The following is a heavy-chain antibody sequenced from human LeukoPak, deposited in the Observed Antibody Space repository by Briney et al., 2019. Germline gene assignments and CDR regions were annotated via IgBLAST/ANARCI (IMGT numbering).Heavy chain of an antibody. V-gene: IGHV4-34*01. Sequence: SETLSLTCAVYGGSFSGYYWSWIRQPPGKGLEWIGEINHSGRTNYNPSLKSRVTISVDTSKNQFSLKLSSVTAADTAVYYCARGQVNYYYGSGSYYKDWGQGTLVTVSS. CDR3: ARGQVNYYYGSGSYYKD. CDR2: INHSGRT. J-gene: IGHJ4*02. CDR1: GGSFSGYY. D-gene: IGHD3-10*01.